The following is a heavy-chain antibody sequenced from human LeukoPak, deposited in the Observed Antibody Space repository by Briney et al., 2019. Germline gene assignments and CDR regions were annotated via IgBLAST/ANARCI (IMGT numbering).Heavy chain of an antibody. CDR3: ARVALRTREGEIVVVPADRGDYYHYMDV. Sequence: SETLSLTCSVSGDSITGYYWGWIRQPPGKGLEWIGNIYYTGNTYYNSSLKSRVTISLDTSKNQFSLKVISMTAADTAVYYCARVALRTREGEIVVVPADRGDYYHYMDVWGKGTAVIVSS. D-gene: IGHD2-2*01. CDR2: IYYTGNT. J-gene: IGHJ6*03. CDR1: GDSITGYY. V-gene: IGHV4-39*07.